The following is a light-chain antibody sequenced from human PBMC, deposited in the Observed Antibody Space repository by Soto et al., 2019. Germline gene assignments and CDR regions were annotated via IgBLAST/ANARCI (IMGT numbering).Light chain of an antibody. CDR3: QQSYSTPPLS. V-gene: IGKV1-39*01. J-gene: IGKJ4*01. CDR2: AAS. CDR1: PSISNY. Sequence: DLPMPQSPSSLSASVGDRVTISCRASPSISNYLYWYQQKPGKAPELLIYAASSLQSGVPSRFSGSGSGTDFTLTIISLHPEDFATYYCQQSYSTPPLSFGEGTKGEVK.